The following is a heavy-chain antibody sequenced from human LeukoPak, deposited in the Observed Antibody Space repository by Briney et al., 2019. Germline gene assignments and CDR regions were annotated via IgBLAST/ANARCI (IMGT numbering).Heavy chain of an antibody. V-gene: IGHV4-39*07. CDR3: ARGLSIAAAGVWIDP. Sequence: SETLSLTCTVSGGSISSSSYYWGWIRRPPGKGLEWIGSIYYSGSTYYNPSLKSRVTISVDTSKNQFSLKLSSVTAADTAVYYCARGLSIAAAGVWIDPWGQGTLVTVSS. J-gene: IGHJ5*02. CDR2: IYYSGST. D-gene: IGHD6-13*01. CDR1: GGSISSSSYY.